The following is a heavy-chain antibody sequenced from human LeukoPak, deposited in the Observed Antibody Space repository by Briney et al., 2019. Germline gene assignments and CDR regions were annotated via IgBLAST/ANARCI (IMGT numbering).Heavy chain of an antibody. D-gene: IGHD3/OR15-3a*01. CDR3: ARGRGWTYDS. J-gene: IGHJ4*02. Sequence: GGSLRLSCEDSGFTFTNDFMTWVRQAPGRGLEGVANMRVDGTDIHYVDSVKGRFTISSDNARNSLYLQMNTLRAEDTAVYYCARGRGWTYDSWGRGTLVTVSS. CDR2: MRVDGTDI. CDR1: GFTFTNDF. V-gene: IGHV3-7*04.